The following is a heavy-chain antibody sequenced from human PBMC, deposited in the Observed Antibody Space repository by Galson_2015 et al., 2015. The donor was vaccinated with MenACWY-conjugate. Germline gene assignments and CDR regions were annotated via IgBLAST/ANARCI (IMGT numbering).Heavy chain of an antibody. Sequence: SLRLSCAASGFTFSSYAMSWVRQAPGKGLESVSTISGGGGGTFYADSVKGRFTISRDNSQNTLYLQMNSLRAEDTAVYYCARDLSSMGYYYYGLDVWGQGTTVTVSS. V-gene: IGHV3-23*01. D-gene: IGHD6-13*01. CDR3: ARDLSSMGYYYYGLDV. CDR1: GFTFSSYA. CDR2: ISGGGGGT. J-gene: IGHJ6*02.